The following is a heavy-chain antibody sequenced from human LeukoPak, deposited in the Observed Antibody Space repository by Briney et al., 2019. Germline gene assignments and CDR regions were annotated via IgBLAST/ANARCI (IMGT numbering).Heavy chain of an antibody. D-gene: IGHD2-21*02. V-gene: IGHV4-59*01. J-gene: IGHJ4*02. Sequence: SETLSLTCTVSGESISGFYWTWIRQPPGKGLEWIGYIYYSGSTNYNPSLKSRVTISVDTSKNQFSLKLSSVTAADTAVYYCARRGDYYYYFDYWGQGTLVTVSS. CDR1: GESISGFY. CDR2: IYYSGST. CDR3: ARRGDYYYYFDY.